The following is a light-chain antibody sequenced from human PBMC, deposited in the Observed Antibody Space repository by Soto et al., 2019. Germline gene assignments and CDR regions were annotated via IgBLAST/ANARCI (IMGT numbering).Light chain of an antibody. Sequence: QSALTQPASVSGSPGQSITISCTGTSSDVGGYNYVSWYQQHPGKAPKLMIYDVSNRPSGVSNRFSGSKSGNTASLTISGLQAALEADYFCSSYTSSATLLYVFGTGTKLTVL. V-gene: IGLV2-14*01. CDR3: SSYTSSATLLYV. CDR2: DVS. J-gene: IGLJ1*01. CDR1: SSDVGGYNY.